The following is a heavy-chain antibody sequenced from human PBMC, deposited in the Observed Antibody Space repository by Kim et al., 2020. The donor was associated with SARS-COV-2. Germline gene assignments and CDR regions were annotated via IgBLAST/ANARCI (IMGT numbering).Heavy chain of an antibody. CDR2: INHSGST. CDR3: ARPAYSGSYDPFDY. CDR1: GGSFSGYY. Sequence: SETLSLTCAVYGGSFSGYYWSWIRQPPGKGLEWIGEINHSGSTNYNPSLKSRVTISVDTSKNQFSLKLSSVTAADTAVYYCARPAYSGSYDPFDYWGQGTLVTVSS. J-gene: IGHJ4*02. V-gene: IGHV4-34*01. D-gene: IGHD1-26*01.